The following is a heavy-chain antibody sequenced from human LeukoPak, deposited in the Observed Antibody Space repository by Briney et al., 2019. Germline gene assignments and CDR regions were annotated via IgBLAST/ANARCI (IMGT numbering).Heavy chain of an antibody. J-gene: IGHJ3*02. V-gene: IGHV3-23*01. CDR3: AKDRTVAALPNDAFDI. D-gene: IGHD6-6*01. CDR1: GFSFSAYP. CDR2: ISASGDVP. Sequence: GGSLRLSCAASGFSFSAYPMGWVRQAPGKGLQWLSGISASGDVPFHADRVKGRFAISRDNSKNTLYLQMTGLRAGDTAEYYCAKDRTVAALPNDAFDIWGQGTMVTVSS.